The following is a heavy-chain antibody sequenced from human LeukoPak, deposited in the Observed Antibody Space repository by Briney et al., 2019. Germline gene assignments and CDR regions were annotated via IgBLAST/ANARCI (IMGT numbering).Heavy chain of an antibody. CDR1: GYAFTSYG. J-gene: IGHJ4*02. CDR2: ISAYNGYT. D-gene: IGHD3-22*01. CDR3: AREEYYYDSRGYPLFDY. Sequence: ASVKVSCKASGYAFTSYGINWVRQAPGSGLEWMGWISAYNGYTNSAQKLQGRVTMTTDTSTSTASMELRSLRSDDTAVYYCAREEYYYDSRGYPLFDYWGQGTLVTVSS. V-gene: IGHV1-18*01.